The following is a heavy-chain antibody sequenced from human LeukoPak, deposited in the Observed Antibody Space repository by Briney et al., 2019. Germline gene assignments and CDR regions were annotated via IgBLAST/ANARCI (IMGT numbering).Heavy chain of an antibody. V-gene: IGHV3-20*04. J-gene: IGHJ3*02. D-gene: IGHD3-22*01. CDR3: ARERLVHYDSSGYYYGNAFDI. CDR1: GFTFDDYG. Sequence: PGGSLRLSCAVSGFTFDDYGMSWVRQAPGKGLEWVSGINWNGGSTGYADSVKGRFTISRDNAKNSLYLQMNSLRAEDTALYYCARERLVHYDSSGYYYGNAFDIWGQGTMVTVSS. CDR2: INWNGGST.